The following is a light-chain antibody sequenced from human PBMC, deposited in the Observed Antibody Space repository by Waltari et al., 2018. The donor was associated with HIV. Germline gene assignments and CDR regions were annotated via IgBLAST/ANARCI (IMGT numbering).Light chain of an antibody. CDR1: SYNIANAN. V-gene: IGLV1-47*01. J-gene: IGLJ1*01. CDR3: VGWDSSLSAYV. Sequence: QSFLTQPPSASGTPGQPVTISSSGSSYNIANANVYWYQQLPGMTPKLLIYKNFLRPSGVPDRFAASKSGTSASLTISGLRSADEADYYCVGWDSSLSAYVFGAGTKVAVL. CDR2: KNF.